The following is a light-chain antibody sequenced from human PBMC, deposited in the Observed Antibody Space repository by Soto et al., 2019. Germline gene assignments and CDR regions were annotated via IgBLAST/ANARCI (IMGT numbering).Light chain of an antibody. Sequence: SFLSQPASVSGSPGQSITMSCTGTSSDVGGYNYVSWYQQHPGKAPKLMIYEVSNRPSGVSNRFSGSKSGNTASLTISGLQAEDEADYYCSSYTSSSTYVFGTGTKVTVL. CDR3: SSYTSSSTYV. J-gene: IGLJ1*01. CDR2: EVS. CDR1: SSDVGGYNY. V-gene: IGLV2-14*01.